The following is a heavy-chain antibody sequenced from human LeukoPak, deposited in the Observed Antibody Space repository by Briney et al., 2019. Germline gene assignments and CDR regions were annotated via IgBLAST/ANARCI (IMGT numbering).Heavy chain of an antibody. J-gene: IGHJ4*02. CDR1: GGSISSSNW. CDR2: IYHSGST. V-gene: IGHV4-4*02. D-gene: IGHD3-22*01. Sequence: PSETLSLTCAVSGGSISSSNWWSWVRQPPGKGLEWIGEIYHSGSTNYNPSLKSRVTISVDKSKNQFSLKLSSVTAADTAVYYCAREGHYYDSSGYPRGYYPNFYFDYWGQGTLVTVSS. CDR3: AREGHYYDSSGYPRGYYPNFYFDY.